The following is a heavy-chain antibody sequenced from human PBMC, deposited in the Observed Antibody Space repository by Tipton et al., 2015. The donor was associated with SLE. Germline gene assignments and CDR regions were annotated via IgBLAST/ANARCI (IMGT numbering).Heavy chain of an antibody. CDR2: ISGSGGST. V-gene: IGHV3-23*01. D-gene: IGHD6-6*01. CDR1: GFTFSSYA. J-gene: IGHJ1*01. Sequence: SLRLSCAASGFTFSSYAMSWVRQAPGKGLEWVSAISGSGGSTYYADSVKGRFTISRDNSKNTLYLQMNSLRAEDTAVYYCAKDGTISSSLRVQHWGQGTLVTVSS. CDR3: AKDGTISSSLRVQH.